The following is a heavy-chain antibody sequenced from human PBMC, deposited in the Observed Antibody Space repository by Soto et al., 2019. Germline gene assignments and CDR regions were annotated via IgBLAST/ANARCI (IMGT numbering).Heavy chain of an antibody. CDR3: AKKRRCGGNDY. CDR1: GFAFGSSA. Sequence: EVQLLESGGGLEQPGGSLIVSCVASGFAFGSSAMSWVRQAPGKGLEWVSAISGNGAGTYYADSVRGRFTISRDNSKNTLYLQMNSLRAEDTAVCYCAKKRRCGGNDYWGQGTLVTVSS. CDR2: ISGNGAGT. V-gene: IGHV3-23*01. D-gene: IGHD2-15*01. J-gene: IGHJ4*02.